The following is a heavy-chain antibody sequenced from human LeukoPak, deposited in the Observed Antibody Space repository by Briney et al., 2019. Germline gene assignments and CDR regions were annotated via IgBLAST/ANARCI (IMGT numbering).Heavy chain of an antibody. V-gene: IGHV3-74*01. CDR3: ARSIEDYYDSSGFYAY. CDR1: GFTLSTYW. D-gene: IGHD3-22*01. CDR2: INSDESGR. J-gene: IGHJ4*02. Sequence: GGSLRLSCAASGFTLSTYWMHWVRQIPGKGLVWVSRINSDESGRSYADSVKGRFTISRDNAKNTLYLQMNSLRAEDTAVYYCARSIEDYYDSSGFYAYWGQGTLVTVSS.